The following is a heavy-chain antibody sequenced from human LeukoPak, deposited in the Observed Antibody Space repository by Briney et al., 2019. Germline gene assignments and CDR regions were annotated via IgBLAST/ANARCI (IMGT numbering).Heavy chain of an antibody. CDR3: ARARGHSSGWRGLDY. CDR2: INAGNGNT. V-gene: IGHV1-3*01. J-gene: IGHJ4*02. Sequence: ASVKVSCKASGYTFTSYAMHWVRQAPGQRLEWMGWINAGNGNTKYSQKFQGRVTITRDTSASTAYMELSSLRSEDTAVYYCARARGHSSGWRGLDYWGQGTLVTVSS. D-gene: IGHD6-19*01. CDR1: GYTFTSYA.